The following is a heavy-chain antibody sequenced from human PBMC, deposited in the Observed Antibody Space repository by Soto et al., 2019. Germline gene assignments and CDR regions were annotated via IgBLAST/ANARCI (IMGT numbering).Heavy chain of an antibody. J-gene: IGHJ5*02. D-gene: IGHD5-12*01. Sequence: QVQLVESGGGVVQPGRSLRLSCAASGFTFSSYAMHWVRQAPGKGLEWVAVISYDGSNKYYADSVKGRFTISRDNSKNTLYLQMNRLRAEDTAVYYCSRGRGYTQTWGQGTLVTVSS. V-gene: IGHV3-30-3*01. CDR2: ISYDGSNK. CDR1: GFTFSSYA. CDR3: SRGRGYTQT.